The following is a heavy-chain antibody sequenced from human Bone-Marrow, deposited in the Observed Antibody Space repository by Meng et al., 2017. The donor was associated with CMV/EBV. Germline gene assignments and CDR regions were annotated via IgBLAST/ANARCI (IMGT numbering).Heavy chain of an antibody. J-gene: IGHJ4*02. Sequence: GESLKISCAASGFTVSSNYMSWVRQAPGKGLEWVSVIYSGGSTYYADSVKGRFTISRDNSKNTLYLQMNSLRAEDTAVYYCARSSGFNWGQGTLVTVSS. CDR1: GFTVSSNY. CDR3: ARSSGFN. D-gene: IGHD5-12*01. V-gene: IGHV3-66*02. CDR2: IYSGGST.